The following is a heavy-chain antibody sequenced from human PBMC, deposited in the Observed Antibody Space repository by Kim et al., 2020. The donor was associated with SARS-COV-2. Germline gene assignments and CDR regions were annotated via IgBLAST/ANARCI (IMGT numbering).Heavy chain of an antibody. D-gene: IGHD3-9*01. V-gene: IGHV4-59*08. CDR1: GGSISIHF. Sequence: SETLSLTCTVSGGSISIHFWSWIRQPPGKGLEWIGYIYYSGSTNYNPSLRSRVTISIDTSQSQFSLKLSSVTAAATAVYYCARLVAYDLLTGYFYFDYWGQGYLVTVSS. CDR2: IYYSGST. J-gene: IGHJ4*02. CDR3: ARLVAYDLLTGYFYFDY.